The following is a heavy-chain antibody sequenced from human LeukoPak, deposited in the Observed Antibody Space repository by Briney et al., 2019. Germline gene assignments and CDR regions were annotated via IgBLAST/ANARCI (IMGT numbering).Heavy chain of an antibody. CDR3: AGSRTTVVTQLDY. Sequence: SVKVSCKAAGGTFSSYAISWVRQAPGQGLEWMGGIIPIFGTANYAQKFQGRVTITADESTSTAYMELSSLRSEDTAVYYCAGSRTTVVTQLDYWGQGTLVTVSS. V-gene: IGHV1-69*13. CDR2: IIPIFGTA. CDR1: GGTFSSYA. D-gene: IGHD4-23*01. J-gene: IGHJ4*02.